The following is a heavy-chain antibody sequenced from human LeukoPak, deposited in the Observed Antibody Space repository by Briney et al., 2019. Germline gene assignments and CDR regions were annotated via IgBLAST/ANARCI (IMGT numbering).Heavy chain of an antibody. CDR3: ARDQGYGGFDY. CDR1: GHPISTYY. J-gene: IGHJ4*02. Sequence: PSETLSLTCTVSGHPISTYYWSWIPQPPGKVLEWIGYIYYIETTNYNPSLKSRVTISVDTSKNQFSLKLSSVTAADTAFYYCARDQGYGGFDYWGQGALVTVSS. V-gene: IGHV4-59*01. CDR2: IYYIETT. D-gene: IGHD3-16*01.